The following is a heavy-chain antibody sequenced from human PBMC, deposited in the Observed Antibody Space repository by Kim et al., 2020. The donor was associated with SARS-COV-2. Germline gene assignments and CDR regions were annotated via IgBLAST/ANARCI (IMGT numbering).Heavy chain of an antibody. V-gene: IGHV3-23*01. Sequence: TSTVKSRCTISRVNSKKALYLQRNSRRSEDTAVYYCANRHSSAWYYFDYWGQGTLVTVSS. D-gene: IGHD6-19*01. J-gene: IGHJ4*02. CDR3: ANRHSSAWYYFDY.